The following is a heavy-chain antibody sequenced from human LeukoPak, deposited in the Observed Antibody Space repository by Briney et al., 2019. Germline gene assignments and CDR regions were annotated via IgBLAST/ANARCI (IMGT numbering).Heavy chain of an antibody. Sequence: PGRSLRLSCAASGFTFSSYAMHWVRQAPGKGLEWVAVISYDGSNKYYADSVKGRFTISRDNSKNTLYLQMNSPRAEDTAVYYCARVRGGVFDYWGQGTLVTVSS. D-gene: IGHD3-10*01. V-gene: IGHV3-30-3*01. CDR2: ISYDGSNK. CDR3: ARVRGGVFDY. J-gene: IGHJ4*02. CDR1: GFTFSSYA.